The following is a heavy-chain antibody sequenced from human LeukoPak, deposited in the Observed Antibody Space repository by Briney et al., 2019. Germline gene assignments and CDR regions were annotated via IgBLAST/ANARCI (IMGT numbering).Heavy chain of an antibody. J-gene: IGHJ4*02. V-gene: IGHV1-46*01. CDR1: GYTFTSYY. D-gene: IGHD1/OR15-1a*01. CDR3: ARDYDWNTGVDY. CDR2: INPSGGST. Sequence: GASVKVSCKASGYTFTSYYMHWVRQAPGQGLEWMGIINPSGGSTSYAQKFQGRVTMTTDTSTSTAYMELRSLRSDDTAVYYCARDYDWNTGVDYWGQGTLVTVSS.